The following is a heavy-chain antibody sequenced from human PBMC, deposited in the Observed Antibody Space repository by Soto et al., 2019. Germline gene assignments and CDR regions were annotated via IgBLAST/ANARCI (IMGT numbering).Heavy chain of an antibody. D-gene: IGHD2-2*01. J-gene: IGHJ4*02. CDR2: IYYSGST. CDR3: AVGAVRRYFDC. V-gene: IGHV4-39*01. Sequence: PSETLSLTCTVSGGSISSSSYYWGWIRQPPGKGLEWIGSIYYSGSTYYNPSLKSRVTISVDTSKNQFSLKLSSVTAADTAVYYCAVGAVRRYFDCWGQGTLVTVSS. CDR1: GGSISSSSYY.